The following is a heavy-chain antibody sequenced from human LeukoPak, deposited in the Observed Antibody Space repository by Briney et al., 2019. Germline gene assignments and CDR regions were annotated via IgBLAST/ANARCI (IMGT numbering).Heavy chain of an antibody. D-gene: IGHD1-26*01. Sequence: GGSLRLSCAASGFTFSDYYMSWIRQPPGKGLEWGSYISSSGSTIYYADSVKGRFTISRDNAKNSLYLQMHSLRAEDTAVYYCARRSGSPPAVFDIWGQGTMVTVSS. CDR2: ISSSGSTI. CDR3: ARRSGSPPAVFDI. V-gene: IGHV3-11*04. CDR1: GFTFSDYY. J-gene: IGHJ3*02.